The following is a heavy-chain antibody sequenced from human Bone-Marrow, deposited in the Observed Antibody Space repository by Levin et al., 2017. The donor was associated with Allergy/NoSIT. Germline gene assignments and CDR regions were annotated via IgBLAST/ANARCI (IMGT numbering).Heavy chain of an antibody. Sequence: GESLKISCKTSGYMFTEHYIHWVRLAPGQGLEWMGRMNPNNGGTNYAKKFRGRVTMTRETSSRTAYLDLSRLTSDDTAIYFCARGHYEYGDFWGQGTLVTVSS. D-gene: IGHD3-22*01. CDR1: GYMFTEHY. V-gene: IGHV1-2*06. CDR2: MNPNNGGT. J-gene: IGHJ4*02. CDR3: ARGHYEYGDF.